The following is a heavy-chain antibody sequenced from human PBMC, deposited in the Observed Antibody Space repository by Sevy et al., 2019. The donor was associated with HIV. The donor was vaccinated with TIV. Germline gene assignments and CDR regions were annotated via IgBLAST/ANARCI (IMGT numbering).Heavy chain of an antibody. CDR3: AREGFPLAELTSVNSGFDY. D-gene: IGHD4-17*01. CDR2: INVNSRGT. V-gene: IGHV1-2*02. J-gene: IGHJ4*02. Sequence: ATVKVSCKASGYTFSDYYMHWVRQAPGQGLEWMGWINVNSRGTNYARDFRGRVTMGRDTSISTAYMELIGLTYDDTAVYDCAREGFPLAELTSVNSGFDYWGQGTTVTVSS. CDR1: GYTFSDYY.